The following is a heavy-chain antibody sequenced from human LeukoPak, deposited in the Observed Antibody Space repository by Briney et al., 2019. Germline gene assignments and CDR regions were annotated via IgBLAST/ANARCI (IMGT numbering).Heavy chain of an antibody. J-gene: IGHJ5*02. V-gene: IGHV4-59*08. D-gene: IGHD3-10*01. CDR1: GGSISSYY. CDR3: ARHFGRKGWFDP. Sequence: SETLSLTCTVSGGSISSYYWSWIRQPPGKGLEWIGYIYYSGSTNYNPSLKGRVTISVDTSKNQFSLKLSSVTAADTAVYYCARHFGRKGWFDPWGQGTLVTVSS. CDR2: IYYSGST.